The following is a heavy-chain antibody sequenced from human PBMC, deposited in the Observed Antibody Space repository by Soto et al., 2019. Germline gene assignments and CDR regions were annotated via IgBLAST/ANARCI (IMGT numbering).Heavy chain of an antibody. J-gene: IGHJ4*02. CDR3: ARVATDTPNHYYFDD. V-gene: IGHV4-61*01. CDR2: IYYSVST. Sequence: SETLSLTCTVPGGSVSGGSYYWSWIRQPPGKGLEWIGYIYYSVSTNYNPSLKSRVTISVDTSKDQFSLKLSSVTAADTAVYYCARVATDTPNHYYFDDWGQGNLVTGSS. D-gene: IGHD5-12*01. CDR1: GGSVSGGSYY.